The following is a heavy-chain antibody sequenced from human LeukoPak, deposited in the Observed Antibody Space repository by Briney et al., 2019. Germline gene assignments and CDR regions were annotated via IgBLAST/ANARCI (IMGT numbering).Heavy chain of an antibody. V-gene: IGHV4-39*07. CDR2: IFYSGST. J-gene: IGHJ5*02. CDR3: ARDIVVVVAAKSSRKNWFDP. D-gene: IGHD2-15*01. Sequence: PSETLSLTCTVSGGSISTSNYYWGWIRQPPGKGLEWIGNIFYSGSTYYSPSLKSRVTISLDTSRNQFSLKLSSVTAADTAVYYCARDIVVVVAAKSSRKNWFDPWGQGTLVTVSS. CDR1: GGSISTSNYY.